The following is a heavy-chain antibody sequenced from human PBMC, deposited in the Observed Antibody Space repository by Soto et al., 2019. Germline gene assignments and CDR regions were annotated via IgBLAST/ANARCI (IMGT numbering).Heavy chain of an antibody. V-gene: IGHV1-69*01. J-gene: IGHJ6*02. D-gene: IGHD4-17*01. CDR3: AKHDYGGDYYYYGMDV. CDR1: GGTFSSYA. CDR2: IIPIFGTA. Sequence: QVQLVQSGAEVKKPGSSAKVSCKASGGTFSSYAISWVRQAPGQGLEWMGGIIPIFGTANYAQKFQGRVTITADESTSTAYMELSSLRSEDTAVYYCAKHDYGGDYYYYGMDVWGQGTTVTVSS.